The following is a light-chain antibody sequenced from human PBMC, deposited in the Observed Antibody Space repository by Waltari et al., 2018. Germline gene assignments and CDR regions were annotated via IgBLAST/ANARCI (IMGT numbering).Light chain of an antibody. CDR2: DAS. CDR3: QQRSDWPPLT. J-gene: IGKJ4*01. Sequence: EIILTQSPATLSLSPGERATLSCRASQSVNSLAWYQQKPGQAPRLLIYDASYSATGIPARFSGSGSGTDFTLTISSLETEDFAVYYCQQRSDWPPLTFGGGTKVEVK. V-gene: IGKV3-11*01. CDR1: QSVNS.